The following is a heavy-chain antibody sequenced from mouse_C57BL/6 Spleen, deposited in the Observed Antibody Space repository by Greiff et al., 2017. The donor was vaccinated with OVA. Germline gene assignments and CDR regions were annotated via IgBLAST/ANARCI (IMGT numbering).Heavy chain of an antibody. CDR2: IYPGNSDT. Sequence: VQLQQSGTVLARPGASVKMSCKTSGYTFTSYWMHWVKQRPGQGLEWIGAIYPGNSDTSYNQKFKGKAKLTAVPSASTAYMELSSLTNEDSAVYYCTRGGEYYYGSSYEGFFDYWGQGTTLTVSS. J-gene: IGHJ2*01. D-gene: IGHD1-1*01. CDR3: TRGGEYYYGSSYEGFFDY. CDR1: GYTFTSYW. V-gene: IGHV1-5*01.